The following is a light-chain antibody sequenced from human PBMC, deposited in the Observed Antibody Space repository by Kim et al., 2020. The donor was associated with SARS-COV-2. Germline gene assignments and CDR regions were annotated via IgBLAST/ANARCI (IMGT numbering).Light chain of an antibody. CDR1: SSNIGGNY. CDR3: AAWDDSLSGVV. CDR2: RNN. J-gene: IGLJ2*01. V-gene: IGLV1-47*01. Sequence: QSVLTQPPSASGTPGQRVTISCSGSSSNIGGNYVYWYHQLPGTAPKLLIYRNNQRPSGVPDRFSGSKSGTSPSLAISGLRSEDEANYYCAAWDDSLSGVVFGGGTQLTVL.